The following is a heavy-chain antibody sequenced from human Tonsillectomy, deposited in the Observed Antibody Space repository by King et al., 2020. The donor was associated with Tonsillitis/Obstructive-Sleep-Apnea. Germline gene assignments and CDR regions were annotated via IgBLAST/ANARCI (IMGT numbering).Heavy chain of an antibody. CDR1: GFTFSNAW. V-gene: IGHV3-15*07. J-gene: IGHJ3*02. Sequence: VQLVESGGGLVKPGGSLRLSCAASGFTFSNAWMNWVRQAPGKGLEWVGRIKSKTDGGTTDYAAPVKGRFTISRDDSKNTLYLQMNSLKTEDTAVYYCTTHYCSGGSCYVSDAFDIWGQGTMVTVSS. D-gene: IGHD2-15*01. CDR3: TTHYCSGGSCYVSDAFDI. CDR2: IKSKTDGGTT.